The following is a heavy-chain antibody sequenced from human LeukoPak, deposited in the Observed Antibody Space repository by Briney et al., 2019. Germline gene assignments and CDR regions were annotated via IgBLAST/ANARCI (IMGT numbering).Heavy chain of an antibody. CDR3: GATMVRGLDTFDI. J-gene: IGHJ3*02. D-gene: IGHD3-10*01. V-gene: IGHV3-48*03. CDR1: GFSFSSYE. CDR2: ISSGGTTR. Sequence: GGSLRLSCAASGFSFSSYEMNWVRQAPGKGLEWLSYISSGGTTRYYSDSVKGRFTISRDNAKNSLYLQVNSLRAEDTAVYYCGATMVRGLDTFDIWGQGTVVTVSS.